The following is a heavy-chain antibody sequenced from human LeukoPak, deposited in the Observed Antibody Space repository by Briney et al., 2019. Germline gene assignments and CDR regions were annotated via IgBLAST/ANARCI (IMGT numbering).Heavy chain of an antibody. J-gene: IGHJ2*01. CDR1: GGSISSYY. CDR3: ARGGYCSSTSCYWYFDL. Sequence: PSETLSLTCTVSGGSISSYYWSWIRQPPGEGLEWIGYIYYSGSTNYNPSLKSRVTISVDTSKNQFSLKLSSVTAADTAVYYCARGGYCSSTSCYWYFDLWGRGTLVTVSS. D-gene: IGHD2-2*01. V-gene: IGHV4-59*01. CDR2: IYYSGST.